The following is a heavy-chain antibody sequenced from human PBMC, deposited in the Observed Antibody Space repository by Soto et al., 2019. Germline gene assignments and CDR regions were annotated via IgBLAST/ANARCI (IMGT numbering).Heavy chain of an antibody. V-gene: IGHV3-23*01. CDR2: ISGSGGST. J-gene: IGHJ4*02. CDR3: ARDQGSGWENDY. Sequence: GSLRLSCAASGFTFSSYAMSWVRQAPGKGLEWVSAISGSGGSTYYADSVKGRFTISRDNSKNTLYLQMNSLRAEDTAVYYCARDQGSGWENDYWGQGTMVTVSS. CDR1: GFTFSSYA. D-gene: IGHD6-19*01.